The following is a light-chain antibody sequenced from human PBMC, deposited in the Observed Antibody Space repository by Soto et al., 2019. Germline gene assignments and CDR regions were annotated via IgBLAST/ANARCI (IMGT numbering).Light chain of an antibody. CDR1: SSDVGAYNY. J-gene: IGLJ1*01. Sequence: QSALAQPASVSGSPGQSIAISCTGISSDVGAYNYVSWYQQHPGKAPKLIIFDVSNRPSGVSNLFSGSKSGDTASLTISGLQAEDEADYFCKSYTTGSTYVFGTGTKLTVL. CDR2: DVS. CDR3: KSYTTGSTYV. V-gene: IGLV2-14*01.